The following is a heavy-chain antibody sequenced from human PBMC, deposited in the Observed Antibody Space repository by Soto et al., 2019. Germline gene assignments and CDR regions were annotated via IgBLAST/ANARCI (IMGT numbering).Heavy chain of an antibody. CDR3: ARLAGPPPRDYYYYYGMDV. V-gene: IGHV1-69*06. CDR2: IIPTFGTA. CDR1: GGTFSSYA. J-gene: IGHJ6*02. Sequence: QVQLVQSGAEVKKPGSSVKVSCKASGGTFSSYAISWVRQAPGQGLEWMGGIIPTFGTANYAQKFQGRVTITADKSTSTAYMELSSLRSEDTAVYYCARLAGPPPRDYYYYYGMDVWGQGTTVTVSS.